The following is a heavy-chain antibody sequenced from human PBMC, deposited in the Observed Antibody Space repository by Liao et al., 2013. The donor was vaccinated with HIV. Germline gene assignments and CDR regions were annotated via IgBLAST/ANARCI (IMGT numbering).Heavy chain of an antibody. Sequence: QVQLQESGPGLVRPSQTLSLTCTVSGGSISSGDYYWSWIRQPPGKGLEWIGYIHYSGSTYYNPSLKSRLTISLDTSKNQFSLKLTSMTAADTAVYYCARTEYNYGPLDYWGQGILVTVSS. CDR2: IHYSGST. J-gene: IGHJ4*02. CDR1: GGSISSGDYY. V-gene: IGHV4-30-4*08. CDR3: ARTEYNYGPLDY. D-gene: IGHD5-18*01.